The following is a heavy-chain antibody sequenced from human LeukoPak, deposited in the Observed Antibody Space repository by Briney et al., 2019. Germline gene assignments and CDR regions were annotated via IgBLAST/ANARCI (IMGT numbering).Heavy chain of an antibody. J-gene: IGHJ5*02. D-gene: IGHD3-10*01. CDR3: ARDGTAPPRGWFDP. CDR2: MNPNSGNS. CDR1: GYTFTSYD. V-gene: IGHV1-8*01. Sequence: ASVKVSCTASGYTFTSYDINWVRQATGHGLEWMGWMNPNSGNSGYAQKFQGRVTMTRNTSISTAYMGLSSLRSEDTAVYYCARDGTAPPRGWFDPWGQGTLVTVSS.